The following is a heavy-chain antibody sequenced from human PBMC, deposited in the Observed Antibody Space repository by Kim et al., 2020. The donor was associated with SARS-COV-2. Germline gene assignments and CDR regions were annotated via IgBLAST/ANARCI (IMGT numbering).Heavy chain of an antibody. D-gene: IGHD3-10*01. J-gene: IGHJ6*02. CDR3: ARVIIHNNNYYYGMDV. CDR1: GFAFRSYG. V-gene: IGHV3-33*01. CDR2: IYYDGSSK. Sequence: GGSLRLSCAASGFAFRSYGMHWVRQAPGKGLEWVALIYYDGSSKYYADSVKGRFTISRDNSKNMLYLQMNSLRAEDTAVYHCARVIIHNNNYYYGMDVWGQGTTVTVSS.